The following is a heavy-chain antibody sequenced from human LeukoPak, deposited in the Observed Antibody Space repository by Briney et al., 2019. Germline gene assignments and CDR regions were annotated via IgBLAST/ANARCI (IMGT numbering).Heavy chain of an antibody. J-gene: IGHJ4*02. D-gene: IGHD6-19*01. V-gene: IGHV4-39*07. CDR1: GASVSGSPYY. CDR2: IYSSGST. Sequence: SETLSLTCTVSGASVSGSPYYWGWIRQPPGKGLEWIGSIYSSGSTYYNASLQSRVTISVDTSKNQFSLKLRSVTAADTALYYCARLGSGWGDIDYWGQGTLVTVSS. CDR3: ARLGSGWGDIDY.